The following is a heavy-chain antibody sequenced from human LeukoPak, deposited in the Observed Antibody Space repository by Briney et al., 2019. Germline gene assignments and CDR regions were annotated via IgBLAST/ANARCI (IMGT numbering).Heavy chain of an antibody. V-gene: IGHV4-59*01. CDR1: GGSISSYH. D-gene: IGHD2-15*01. Sequence: SETLSLTCTVSGGSISSYHWSWIRQPPGKGLEWIGYIYYSGSTNYNPSLKSRVTISVDTSKNQFSLKLGSVTAADTAVYYCARDLVGYCSGGSCYSENWFDPWGQGTLVTVSS. CDR3: ARDLVGYCSGGSCYSENWFDP. J-gene: IGHJ5*02. CDR2: IYYSGST.